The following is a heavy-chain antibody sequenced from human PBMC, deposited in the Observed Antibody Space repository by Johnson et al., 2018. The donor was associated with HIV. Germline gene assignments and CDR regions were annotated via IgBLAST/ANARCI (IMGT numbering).Heavy chain of an antibody. CDR2: ISYDGGNK. Sequence: VQPGRSLRLSCAASGFTFSSYAMHWVRQAPGKGLEWVAVISYDGGNKYYADSVKGRFTISRDNSKNTLYLQMNSLRAEDTAVYYCARAVTPFGDWEAFDIWGQGTMVTVSS. CDR3: ARAVTPFGDWEAFDI. V-gene: IGHV3-30-3*01. CDR1: GFTFSSYA. J-gene: IGHJ3*02. D-gene: IGHD3-10*01.